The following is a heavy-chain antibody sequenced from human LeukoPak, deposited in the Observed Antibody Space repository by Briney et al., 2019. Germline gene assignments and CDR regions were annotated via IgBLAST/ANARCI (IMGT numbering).Heavy chain of an antibody. CDR1: GGSISSYY. CDR3: ARGQVPAARGYNWFDP. V-gene: IGHV4-34*01. D-gene: IGHD2-2*01. CDR2: INARGDT. Sequence: SETLSLTCTVSGGSISSYYWSWIRQPPGKGLEWIGEINARGDTNYNPSLKSRVTISVDTSKKQFSLRLTFMIAADTALYYCARGQVPAARGYNWFDPWGQGTLVTVSS. J-gene: IGHJ5*02.